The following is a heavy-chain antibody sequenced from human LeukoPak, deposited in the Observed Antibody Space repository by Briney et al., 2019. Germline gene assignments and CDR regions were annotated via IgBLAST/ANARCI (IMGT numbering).Heavy chain of an antibody. CDR1: GFTFSSYA. CDR2: ISGSGGST. D-gene: IGHD4-17*01. J-gene: IGHJ4*02. V-gene: IGHV3-23*01. CDR3: AAFYGHERNFDY. Sequence: PGGSLRLSCAASGFTFSSYAMSWVRQAPGKGLEWVSAISGSGGSTYYADSAKGRFTISRDNSKNTLYLQMNSLRAEDTAVYYCAAFYGHERNFDYWGQGTLVTVSS.